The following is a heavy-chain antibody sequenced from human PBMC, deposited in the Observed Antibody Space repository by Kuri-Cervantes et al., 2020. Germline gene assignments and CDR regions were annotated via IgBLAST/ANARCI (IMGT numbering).Heavy chain of an antibody. D-gene: IGHD3-10*01. CDR1: GFTFSSYA. J-gene: IGHJ4*02. Sequence: GESLKISCGASGFTFSSYAMHWVRQAPGKGLEWVAVISYDGSNKYYADSVKGRFTISRENAKNSLYLQMNSLRAGDTAVYYCARVGGYYGSGSSGGLDYWGQGTLVTVSS. CDR2: ISYDGSNK. V-gene: IGHV3-30*14. CDR3: ARVGGYYGSGSSGGLDY.